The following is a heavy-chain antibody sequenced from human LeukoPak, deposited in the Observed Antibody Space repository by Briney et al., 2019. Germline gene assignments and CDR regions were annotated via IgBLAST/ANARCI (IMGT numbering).Heavy chain of an antibody. J-gene: IGHJ6*03. CDR3: ASGVPGAMVGYYYYYMDV. D-gene: IGHD2-2*01. CDR2: INHSGST. Sequence: SETLSLTCAVYGGSFSGYYWSRIRQPPGKGLEWIGEINHSGSTNYNPSLKSRVTISVDTSKNQFSLKLSSVTAADTAVYYCASGVPGAMVGYYYYYMDVWGKGTTVTVSS. CDR1: GGSFSGYY. V-gene: IGHV4-34*01.